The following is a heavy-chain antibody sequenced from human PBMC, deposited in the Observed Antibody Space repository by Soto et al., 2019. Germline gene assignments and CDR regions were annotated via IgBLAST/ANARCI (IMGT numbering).Heavy chain of an antibody. CDR3: ARDPGIPGRYWYFDL. J-gene: IGHJ2*01. V-gene: IGHV1-2*04. Sequence: QVLLVQSGAEVKKPGASVKVSCKASGYKFTDYYIHWVRQAPGQGPEWMGWVNPKRGDAVYGQKFQGWVTMTRDTAKTTAYLEVNSLKSDDTAIYYCARDPGIPGRYWYFDLWGRGTLVTVSS. CDR2: VNPKRGDA. D-gene: IGHD1-20*01. CDR1: GYKFTDYY.